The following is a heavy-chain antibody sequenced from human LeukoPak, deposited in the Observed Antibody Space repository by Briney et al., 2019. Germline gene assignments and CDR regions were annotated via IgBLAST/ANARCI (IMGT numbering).Heavy chain of an antibody. J-gene: IGHJ4*02. Sequence: GGSLRLSCAASGFPFSSYWMTWVRQAPGKGLEWVGNIKQDGSEKYYVDSVKGRCTISRDNAKNSLYLQMNSLRVEDTAVYYCARERASGSYEKAPPFDHWGQGTLVTVSS. V-gene: IGHV3-7*01. CDR1: GFPFSSYW. CDR3: ARERASGSYEKAPPFDH. CDR2: IKQDGSEK. D-gene: IGHD3-10*01.